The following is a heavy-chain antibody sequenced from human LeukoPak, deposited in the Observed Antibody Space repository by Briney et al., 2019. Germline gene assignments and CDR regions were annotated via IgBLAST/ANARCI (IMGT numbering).Heavy chain of an antibody. J-gene: IGHJ5*02. V-gene: IGHV3-30*02. D-gene: IGHD6-13*01. CDR1: GFTFSSYG. CDR3: AKDRYSSSWYPQYNWFDP. Sequence: GGSLRLSCAASGFTFSSYGMHWVRQAPGKGLEWVAFIRYDGSNKYYADSVKGRFTISRDNSKNTLYLQMNSLRAEDTAVYYCAKDRYSSSWYPQYNWFDPWGQGTLVTVSS. CDR2: IRYDGSNK.